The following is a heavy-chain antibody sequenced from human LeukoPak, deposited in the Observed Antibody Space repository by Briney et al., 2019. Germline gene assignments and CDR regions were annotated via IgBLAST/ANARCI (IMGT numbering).Heavy chain of an antibody. V-gene: IGHV1-2*02. Sequence: ASVKVSCKASGYTFTGYYMHWVRQAPGQGLEWMGWINPNSGGTNYAQKFQGRVTMTRDTSIGTAYMELSRLRSDDTAVYYCARDLAAAAGMGYYYYYMDVWGKGTTVTVSS. CDR3: ARDLAAAAGMGYYYYYMDV. CDR1: GYTFTGYY. J-gene: IGHJ6*03. D-gene: IGHD6-13*01. CDR2: INPNSGGT.